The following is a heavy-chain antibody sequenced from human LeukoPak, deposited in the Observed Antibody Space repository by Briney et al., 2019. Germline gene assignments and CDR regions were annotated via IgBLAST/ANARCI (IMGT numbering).Heavy chain of an antibody. Sequence: PGGSLGLSCATSGFTFSACAMHWVRQAPGKGLEWVAIISYDKSNKYYADSVKGRFTISRDNSKNTLYLQVNSLRAEDTAVYYCASHGMGFSAVGYWGQGTLVTVSS. CDR1: GFTFSACA. CDR2: ISYDKSNK. J-gene: IGHJ4*02. V-gene: IGHV3-30*04. CDR3: ASHGMGFSAVGY. D-gene: IGHD1-26*01.